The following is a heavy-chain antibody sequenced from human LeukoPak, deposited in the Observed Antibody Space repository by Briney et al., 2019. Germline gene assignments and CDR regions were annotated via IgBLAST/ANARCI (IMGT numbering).Heavy chain of an antibody. V-gene: IGHV3-33*01. CDR1: GFIFNTYV. CDR3: ARDRHYYDSSGYCPFDY. CDR2: TWNDGSNK. J-gene: IGHJ4*02. Sequence: GTLLRLCCAASGFIFNTYVFHWVRQAPGKGLGWVAVTWNDGSNKYYADAVKGRFTISRDNSKNTLYLQMNSLRAEDTAVYYCARDRHYYDSSGYCPFDYWGQGTLVTVSS. D-gene: IGHD3-22*01.